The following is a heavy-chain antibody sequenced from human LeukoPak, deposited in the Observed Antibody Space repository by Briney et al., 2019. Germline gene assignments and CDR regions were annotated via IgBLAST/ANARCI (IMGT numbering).Heavy chain of an antibody. Sequence: GGSLRLSCAASGFTFSSYSMNWVRQAPGKGREWVSSISSSSSYIYYADSVKGRFTISRDNAKNSLYLQMNSLRAEDTGVYYCARVGLLWFGELSSYGMDVWGQGTTVTVSS. CDR3: ARVGLLWFGELSSYGMDV. CDR2: ISSSSSYI. J-gene: IGHJ6*02. V-gene: IGHV3-21*01. D-gene: IGHD3-10*01. CDR1: GFTFSSYS.